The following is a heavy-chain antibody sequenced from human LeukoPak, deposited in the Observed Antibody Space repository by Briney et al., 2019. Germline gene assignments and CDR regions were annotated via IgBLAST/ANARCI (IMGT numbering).Heavy chain of an antibody. CDR2: IYRGGST. V-gene: IGHV3-66*01. J-gene: IGHJ4*02. D-gene: IGHD1-26*01. CDR1: GFTVSSNY. CDR3: AMATWVGGLDY. Sequence: GGSLRLSCAASGFTVSSNYMSWVRQAPGKGLEWVSVIYRGGSTYYADSVKGRFTISRDNSKNTLYLQMNNLRAEDTAVYYCAMATWVGGLDYWGQGTLVAVSS.